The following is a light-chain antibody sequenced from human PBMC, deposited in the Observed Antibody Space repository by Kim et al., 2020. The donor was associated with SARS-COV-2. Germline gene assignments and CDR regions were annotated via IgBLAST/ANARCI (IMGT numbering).Light chain of an antibody. J-gene: IGKJ2*01. CDR1: QSTSSY. CDR2: GAS. Sequence: DIQMTQSPSSLSASVGDRVTITCRASQSTSSYLNWYQQKPGKAPKLLIYGASSLQSGVPSRFSGSGSGTDFTLTINSLQPEDFATYYCQQSYSTLYTFGQGTKLEI. V-gene: IGKV1-39*01. CDR3: QQSYSTLYT.